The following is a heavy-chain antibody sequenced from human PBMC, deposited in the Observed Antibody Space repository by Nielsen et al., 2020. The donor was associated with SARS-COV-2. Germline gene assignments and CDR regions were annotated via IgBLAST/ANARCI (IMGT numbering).Heavy chain of an antibody. CDR2: ISSSSSTI. CDR3: ARRVYDSSGYYFDY. CDR1: GFTFSNPW. Sequence: GESLKISCAASGFTFSNPWMNWVRQAPGKGLEWVSYISSSSSTIYYADSVKGRFTISRDNAKNSLYLQMNSLRAEDTAVYYCARRVYDSSGYYFDYWGQGTLVTVSS. D-gene: IGHD3-22*01. V-gene: IGHV3-48*01. J-gene: IGHJ4*02.